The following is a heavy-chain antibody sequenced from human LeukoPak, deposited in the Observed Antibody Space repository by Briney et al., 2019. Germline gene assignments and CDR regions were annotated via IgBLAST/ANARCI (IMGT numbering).Heavy chain of an antibody. CDR1: GFTFSSYG. D-gene: IGHD1-26*01. Sequence: GGSLRLSCAASGFTFSSYGVHWVRQAAGKGLEWVPFIRYDGSNKYYADSVKGRLTISRDNSKNTLYLQMNSLRAEDTAVYYCAKDRGKWALNFDYWGQGTLVTVSS. V-gene: IGHV3-30*02. CDR2: IRYDGSNK. CDR3: AKDRGKWALNFDY. J-gene: IGHJ4*02.